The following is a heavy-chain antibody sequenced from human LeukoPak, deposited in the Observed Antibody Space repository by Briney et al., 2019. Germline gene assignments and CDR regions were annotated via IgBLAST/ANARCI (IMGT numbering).Heavy chain of an antibody. CDR1: GFTFSSYV. CDR2: ISDSGGGT. Sequence: RGGSLRLSCAASGFTFSSYVMNWVRQAPGKGLEWVSGISDSGGGTYYADSVKGRFTISRDNSKNTLYLQMNSLRAEDTAVYYCAKLPGRAADYWGQGTLVTVSS. V-gene: IGHV3-23*01. CDR3: AKLPGRAADY. J-gene: IGHJ4*02.